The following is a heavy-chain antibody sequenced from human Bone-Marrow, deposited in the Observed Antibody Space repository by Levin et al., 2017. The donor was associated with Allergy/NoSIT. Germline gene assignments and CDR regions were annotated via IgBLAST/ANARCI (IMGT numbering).Heavy chain of an antibody. Sequence: ASVKVSCKASGYSLTGYYMHWVRQAPGQGLEWMGWINPNNGGTNYEQEFQGRVTLTRETSISTAYMELSSLRSDDTAVYYCVRDTSSYIDYWGQGTLVTVSS. D-gene: IGHD2-2*02. CDR1: GYSLTGYY. CDR3: VRDTSSYIDY. V-gene: IGHV1-2*02. CDR2: INPNNGGT. J-gene: IGHJ4*02.